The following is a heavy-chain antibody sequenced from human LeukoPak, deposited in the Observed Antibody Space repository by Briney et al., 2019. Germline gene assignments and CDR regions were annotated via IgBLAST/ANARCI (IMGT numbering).Heavy chain of an antibody. CDR3: ARQEAYSSSSGNFDY. J-gene: IGHJ4*02. CDR1: GGSISSYY. CDR2: IYTSGST. V-gene: IGHV4-4*07. D-gene: IGHD6-6*01. Sequence: PPETLSLTCTVSGGSISSYYWSWIRQPAGKGLEWIGRIYTSGSTNYNPSLKSRVTMSVDTSKNQFSLKLSSVTAADTAVYYCARQEAYSSSSGNFDYWGQGTLVTVSS.